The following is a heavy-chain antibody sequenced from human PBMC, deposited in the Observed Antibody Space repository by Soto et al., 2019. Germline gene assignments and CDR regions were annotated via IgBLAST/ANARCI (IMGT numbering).Heavy chain of an antibody. J-gene: IGHJ5*02. CDR2: IIPIFGTA. CDR3: ARVGLGYCSGGSSYSGYNWFDP. D-gene: IGHD2-15*01. CDR1: GGTFSSYA. Sequence: QVQLVQSGAEVKKPGSSVKVSCKASGGTFSSYAISWVRQAPGQGLEWMGGIIPIFGTANYAQKFQGRVTITADKSTSTAYMELSSLRSEDTAVYYCARVGLGYCSGGSSYSGYNWFDPWGQGTLVTVSS. V-gene: IGHV1-69*06.